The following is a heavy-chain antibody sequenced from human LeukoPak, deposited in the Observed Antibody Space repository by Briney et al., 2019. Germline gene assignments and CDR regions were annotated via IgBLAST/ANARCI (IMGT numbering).Heavy chain of an antibody. V-gene: IGHV3-23*01. J-gene: IGHJ4*02. CDR3: ATYYYGSGSYYNPFDC. Sequence: PGGSLRLSCAASGFTFSSYAMSWVRQAPGKGLEWVSAISGSGGSTYYADSVKGRFTISRDNSNNTLYLQMNSLRAEDTAVYYCATYYYGSGSYYNPFDCCGQGTLVTVSS. D-gene: IGHD3-10*01. CDR1: GFTFSSYA. CDR2: ISGSGGST.